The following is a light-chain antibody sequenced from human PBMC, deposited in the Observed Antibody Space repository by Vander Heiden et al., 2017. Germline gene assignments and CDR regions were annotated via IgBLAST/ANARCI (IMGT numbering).Light chain of an antibody. CDR3: RQYNNWPET. Sequence: ETVMTQSPVTLSVSPGERATLSCRASQSVSSNLAWYQQKPGQAPRLLIYGASARATDLPARFSGSESGTEFTLTISSLQSEDFAVYYCRQYNNWPETFGQGTKVEIK. J-gene: IGKJ1*01. V-gene: IGKV3-15*01. CDR2: GAS. CDR1: QSVSSN.